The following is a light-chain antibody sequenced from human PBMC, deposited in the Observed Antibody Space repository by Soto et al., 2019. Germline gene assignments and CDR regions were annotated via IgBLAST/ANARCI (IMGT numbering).Light chain of an antibody. Sequence: IQLTQSPSSLSASVGDRVTITCRASPAIASFLAWYQQKPGKAPKLLIYKASTLESRVPARFSGSGSGTEFTLTISSLQPDDFATYYCQQYNPYFFTFGPGTKVDIK. CDR1: PAIASF. CDR3: QQYNPYFFT. CDR2: KAS. V-gene: IGKV1-5*03. J-gene: IGKJ3*01.